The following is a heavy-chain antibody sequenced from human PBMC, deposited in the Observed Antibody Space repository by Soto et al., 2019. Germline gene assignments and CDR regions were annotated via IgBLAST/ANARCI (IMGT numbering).Heavy chain of an antibody. Sequence: GGALKTSRKGPGYSFTSYWNGWVRQMPGKGLEWMGIIYPGDSDTRYSPSFQGQVTISADKSISTAYLQWSSLKASYTAMYYCASRVHYYGMDVWGQGTTVTVSS. V-gene: IGHV5-51*01. CDR2: IYPGDSDT. J-gene: IGHJ6*02. CDR1: GYSFTSYW. CDR3: ASRVHYYGMDV.